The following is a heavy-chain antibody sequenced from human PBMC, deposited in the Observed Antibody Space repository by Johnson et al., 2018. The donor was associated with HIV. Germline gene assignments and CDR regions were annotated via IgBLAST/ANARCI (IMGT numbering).Heavy chain of an antibody. CDR3: AKPPSMGADGFDI. CDR1: GFTFSSYA. Sequence: QMQLVESGGGVVQPGRSLRLSCAASGFTFSSYAMHWVRQAPGKGLEWVAVISYDGSNKYYADSVKGRFTISRDNSKNALYLQMNSLRAEDTAVYYCAKPPSMGADGFDIWGQGTMVTVSS. J-gene: IGHJ3*02. CDR2: ISYDGSNK. V-gene: IGHV3-30-3*02. D-gene: IGHD3-16*01.